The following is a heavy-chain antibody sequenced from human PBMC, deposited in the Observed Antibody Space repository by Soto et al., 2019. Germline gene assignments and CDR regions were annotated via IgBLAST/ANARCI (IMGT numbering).Heavy chain of an antibody. CDR1: GYTFTSYG. CDR2: ISAYNGNT. Sequence: ASVKVSCKASGYTFTSYGISWVRQAPGQGLEWMGWISAYNGNTNYAQKLQGRVTMTTDTSTSTAYMELRSLRSDDTAVYYCARSPAPILFVVVTADNWFDPWGQGTLVTVSS. CDR3: ARSPAPILFVVVTADNWFDP. V-gene: IGHV1-18*01. J-gene: IGHJ5*02. D-gene: IGHD2-21*02.